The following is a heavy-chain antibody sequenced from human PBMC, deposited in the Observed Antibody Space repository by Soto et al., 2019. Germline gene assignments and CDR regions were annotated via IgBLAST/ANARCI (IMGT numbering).Heavy chain of an antibody. J-gene: IGHJ5*02. CDR2: IWYDGSNE. D-gene: IGHD1-20*01. CDR3: ARDYNYPGDNWFDP. CDR1: GFTFSNYG. Sequence: PGGSLRLSCAASGFTFSNYGMHWVRQAPGKGLEWVAVIWYDGSNEYYADSVKGRFTISRDNSKNTLYLQMNSLRAEDTAVYYCARDYNYPGDNWFDPWGQGTLVTVSS. V-gene: IGHV3-30*19.